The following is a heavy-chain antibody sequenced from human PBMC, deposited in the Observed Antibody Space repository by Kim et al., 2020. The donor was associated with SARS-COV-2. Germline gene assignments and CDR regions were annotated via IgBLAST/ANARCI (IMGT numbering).Heavy chain of an antibody. J-gene: IGHJ6*02. Sequence: GGSLRLSCAASGLPVSSNYMTWVRQAPGKGPEWVSIIYSVGTTFYADSVKGRFTISRDNSGNTLHLQMNSLRAEDTAVYYCARVLASSIAARTLHCYGMDVWGQGTTVTVSS. V-gene: IGHV3-53*01. CDR1: GLPVSSNY. CDR2: IYSVGTT. D-gene: IGHD6-6*01. CDR3: ARVLASSIAARTLHCYGMDV.